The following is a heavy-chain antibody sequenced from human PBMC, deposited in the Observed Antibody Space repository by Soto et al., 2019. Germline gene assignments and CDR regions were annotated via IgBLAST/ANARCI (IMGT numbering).Heavy chain of an antibody. CDR2: IFYSGTT. CDR3: ARDLWVEPELYYYGMDV. D-gene: IGHD1-1*01. J-gene: IGHJ6*02. Sequence: TVSGDSISSAAYYWSWIRQTPGKGLEWIGHIFYSGTTYYNPSLKSRLTIPVDTSKNHFSLRLTSVTAADTAVYYCARDLWVEPELYYYGMDVWGQGTTVTVSS. CDR1: GDSISSAAYY. V-gene: IGHV4-30-4*01.